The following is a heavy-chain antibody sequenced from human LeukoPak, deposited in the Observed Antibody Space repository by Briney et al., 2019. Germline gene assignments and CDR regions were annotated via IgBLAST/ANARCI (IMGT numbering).Heavy chain of an antibody. CDR1: GFTFSSYA. CDR3: AKGNGYSYGRYYFDY. Sequence: PGGSLRLSCAASGFTFSSYAMGWVRQAPGRGLEWGSGITASGGNTYYADSVKGRFTISRDNSKNKLYLQVNSLRAEDTAVYYCAKGNGYSYGRYYFDYWGQGTLVTVSS. D-gene: IGHD5-18*01. CDR2: ITASGGNT. V-gene: IGHV3-23*01. J-gene: IGHJ4*02.